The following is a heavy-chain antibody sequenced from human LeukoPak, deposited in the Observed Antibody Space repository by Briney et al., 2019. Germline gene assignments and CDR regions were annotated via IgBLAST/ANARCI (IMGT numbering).Heavy chain of an antibody. D-gene: IGHD5-18*01. CDR1: GFTFSDYS. V-gene: IGHV3-21*04. J-gene: IGHJ4*02. CDR2: IFPSGGEI. CDR3: ATYRQVLLPFES. Sequence: GGSLRLSCAASGFTFSDYSMHWVRQPPGKGLEWVSSIFPSGGEIHYADSVRGRFTISRDNSKSTLSLQMNSLRAEDTAIYYCATYRQVLLPFESWGQGTLVTVSS.